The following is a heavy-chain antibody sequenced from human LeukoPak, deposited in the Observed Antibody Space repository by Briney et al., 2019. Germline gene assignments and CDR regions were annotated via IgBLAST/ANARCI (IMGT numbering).Heavy chain of an antibody. Sequence: QPGGSLRLSCAASGFTFSSYWMHWVRQAPGKGLVWVSRINSDGSSTSYADSVKGRFTISRDNAKNTLYLQMNSLRAEDTVVYYCARARLAVAGYDYWGQGTLVTVSS. CDR2: INSDGSST. CDR1: GFTFSSYW. V-gene: IGHV3-74*01. J-gene: IGHJ4*02. CDR3: ARARLAVAGYDY. D-gene: IGHD6-19*01.